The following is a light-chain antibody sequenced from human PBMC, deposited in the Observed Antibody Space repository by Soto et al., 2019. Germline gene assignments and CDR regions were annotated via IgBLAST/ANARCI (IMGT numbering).Light chain of an antibody. V-gene: IGKV1-5*03. CDR2: KAS. J-gene: IGKJ1*01. CDR3: QQYNSHTWT. Sequence: DIQMTQSPSTLSASVGDRVTITCRASQSISSWLAWYQQKPGKAPKLLIYKASSLESGVPSRFSGSGSGTEFTLTISSLQPDDFATYYCQQYNSHTWTFGQGTKV. CDR1: QSISSW.